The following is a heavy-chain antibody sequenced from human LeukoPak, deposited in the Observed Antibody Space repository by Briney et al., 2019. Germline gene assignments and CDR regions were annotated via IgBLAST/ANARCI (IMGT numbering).Heavy chain of an antibody. CDR3: ARGPLDSGYTYFDY. V-gene: IGHV4-59*01. Sequence: PSETLSLTCTVSGGSIRSYYWSWIRQPPGKGLEWIGYIYHSGSTNYNPSLKSRVTISVDTSKNQFSLKVSSVTAADTAVYYCARGPLDSGYTYFDYWGQGTLVSVAS. CDR2: IYHSGST. J-gene: IGHJ4*02. CDR1: GGSIRSYY. D-gene: IGHD5-12*01.